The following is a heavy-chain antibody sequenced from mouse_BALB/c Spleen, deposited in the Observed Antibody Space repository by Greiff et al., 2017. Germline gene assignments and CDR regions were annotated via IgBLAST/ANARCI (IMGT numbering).Heavy chain of an antibody. CDR1: GFTFNTYA. D-gene: IGHD2-3*01. V-gene: IGHV10-1*02. CDR2: IRSKSNNYAT. Sequence: EVQLMESGGGLVQPKGSLKLSCAASGFTFNTYAMNWVRQAPGKGLEWVARIRSKSNNYATYYADSVKDRFTISRDDSQSMLYLQMNNLKTEDTAMYYCVRGDGDYWGQGTTLTVSS. CDR3: VRGDGDY. J-gene: IGHJ2*01.